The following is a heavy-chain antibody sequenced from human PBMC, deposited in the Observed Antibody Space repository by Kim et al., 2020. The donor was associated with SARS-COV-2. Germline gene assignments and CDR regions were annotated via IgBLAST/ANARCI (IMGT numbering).Heavy chain of an antibody. V-gene: IGHV5-51*01. J-gene: IGHJ4*02. CDR3: ARRGDYTWIPFDY. Sequence: RYIPSFHGQLTISADKSSNTACLQWSSLKASDTAIYYCARRGDYTWIPFDYWGQGTLVTVSS. D-gene: IGHD3-3*01.